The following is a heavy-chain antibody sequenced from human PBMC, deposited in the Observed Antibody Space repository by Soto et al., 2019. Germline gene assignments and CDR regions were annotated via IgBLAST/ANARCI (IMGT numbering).Heavy chain of an antibody. CDR3: AKDLHITMIVGAFDI. V-gene: IGHV3-48*01. J-gene: IGHJ3*02. D-gene: IGHD3-22*01. Sequence: PGGSLRLSCAASGFTFSSYSMNWVRQAPGKGLEWVSYISSSSSTIYYADSVKGRFTISRDNAKNSLYLQMNSLRAEDTAVYYCAKDLHITMIVGAFDIWGQGTMVTVS. CDR2: ISSSSSTI. CDR1: GFTFSSYS.